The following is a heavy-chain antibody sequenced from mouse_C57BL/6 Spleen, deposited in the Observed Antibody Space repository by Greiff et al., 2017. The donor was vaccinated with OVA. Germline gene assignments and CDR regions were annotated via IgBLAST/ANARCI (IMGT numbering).Heavy chain of an antibody. Sequence: QVQLKQSGAELVKPGASVKMSCKASGYTFTTYPIEWMKQNHGKSLEWIGNFHPYNDDTKYNEKFKGKATLTVEKSSSTVYLELSRLTSDDSAVYYCASGGRYDYDSYYFDYWGQGTTLTVSS. D-gene: IGHD2-4*01. J-gene: IGHJ2*01. CDR2: FHPYNDDT. CDR3: ASGGRYDYDSYYFDY. CDR1: GYTFTTYP. V-gene: IGHV1-47*01.